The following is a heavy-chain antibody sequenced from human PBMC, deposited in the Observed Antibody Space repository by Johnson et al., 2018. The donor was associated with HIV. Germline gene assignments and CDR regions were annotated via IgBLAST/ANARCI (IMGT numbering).Heavy chain of an antibody. J-gene: IGHJ3*01. V-gene: IGHV3-30*04. CDR1: GFTFSSYA. CDR3: AKGEAQEGWIQLQSYAFDF. D-gene: IGHD5-18*01. CDR2: ISYDGSDK. Sequence: QVQLVESGGGVVQPGRSLRLSCAASGFTFSSYAMHWVRQAPGKGLEWVAVISYDGSDKYYADSVKGRFTISRDNSKYTVYLQMNSLTHEDSALYYCAKGEAQEGWIQLQSYAFDFWGRGTMVTVSS.